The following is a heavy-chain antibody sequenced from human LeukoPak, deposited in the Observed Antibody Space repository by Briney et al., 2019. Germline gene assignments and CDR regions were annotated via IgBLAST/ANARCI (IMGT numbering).Heavy chain of an antibody. CDR1: GYTFTSYG. D-gene: IGHD1-14*01. J-gene: IGHJ5*02. V-gene: IGHV1-18*01. CDR2: ISAYNGNT. Sequence: ASVKVSCKASGYTFTSYGISWVRQAPGQGLEWMGWISAYNGNTNYAQKFQGRVTITADESTSTAYMELSSLRSEDTAVYYCASWHNRSDGGWFDPWGQGTLVTVSS. CDR3: ASWHNRSDGGWFDP.